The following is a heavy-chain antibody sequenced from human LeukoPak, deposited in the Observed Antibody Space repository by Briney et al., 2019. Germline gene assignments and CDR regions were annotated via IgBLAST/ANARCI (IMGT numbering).Heavy chain of an antibody. Sequence: GGSLRLSCAASGSTFSSYWMHWVRQAPGKGLVWVSRINSDGSSTSYADSVKGRFTISRGNAKNTLYLQMNSLGAEDTAVYYCARALYCSGGSCYSGPDYWGQGTLVTVSS. J-gene: IGHJ4*02. V-gene: IGHV3-74*01. D-gene: IGHD2-15*01. CDR3: ARALYCSGGSCYSGPDY. CDR1: GSTFSSYW. CDR2: INSDGSST.